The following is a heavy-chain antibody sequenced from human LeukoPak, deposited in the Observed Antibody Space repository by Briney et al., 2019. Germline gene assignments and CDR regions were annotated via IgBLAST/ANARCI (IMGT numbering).Heavy chain of an antibody. CDR1: GGTFSSYT. CDR3: ARSAVVVPAAWA. V-gene: IGHV1-69*02. D-gene: IGHD2-2*01. CDR2: IIPILGIA. Sequence: ASVKVSCXASGGTFSSYTISWVRQARGQGLEWMGRIIPILGIANYAQKFQGRVTITADKSTSTAYMELSSLRSEDTAVYYCARSAVVVPAAWAWGQGTLVTVSS. J-gene: IGHJ4*02.